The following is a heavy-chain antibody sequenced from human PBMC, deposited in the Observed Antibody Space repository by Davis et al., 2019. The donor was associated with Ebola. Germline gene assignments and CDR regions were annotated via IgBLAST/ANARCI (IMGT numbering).Heavy chain of an antibody. CDR2: IYPGDSDT. CDR1: GYSFTSYW. Sequence: GESLKISCKGSGYSFTSYWISWVRQMPGKGLEWMGIIYPGDSDTRYSPSFQGQVTISADKSISTAYLQWSSLKASDTAMYYCARQIGYCSSTSCSYYYYGMDVWGQGTTVTVSS. V-gene: IGHV5-51*01. D-gene: IGHD2-2*01. CDR3: ARQIGYCSSTSCSYYYYGMDV. J-gene: IGHJ6*02.